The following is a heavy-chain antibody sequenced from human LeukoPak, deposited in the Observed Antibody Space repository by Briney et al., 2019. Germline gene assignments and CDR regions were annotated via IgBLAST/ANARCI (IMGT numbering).Heavy chain of an antibody. CDR1: GFPLSDYY. Sequence: GGSLRLSCAASGFPLSDYYMSWIREAPGKGLEWVSYISSSGNTIYYADSVKGRFTISRDNAKNSLYLQMNSLRAEDTAVYYCARPKYSSSWQIFDYWGQGTLVTASS. V-gene: IGHV3-11*01. CDR3: ARPKYSSSWQIFDY. CDR2: ISSSGNTI. J-gene: IGHJ4*02. D-gene: IGHD6-13*01.